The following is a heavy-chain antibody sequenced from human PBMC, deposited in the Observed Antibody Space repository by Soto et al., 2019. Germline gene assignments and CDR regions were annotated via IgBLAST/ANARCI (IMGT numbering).Heavy chain of an antibody. Sequence: PGGSLRLSCAASGFTFSSYWMRWVRQAPGKGLAWVANITQDGSETYYVDSVKGRFTISRDNAKNSLYLQMNSLRAEDTAVYYCARDEYSNPPYYYYGMDVWGQGTTVTVSS. CDR2: ITQDGSET. V-gene: IGHV3-7*01. CDR3: ARDEYSNPPYYYYGMDV. J-gene: IGHJ6*02. CDR1: GFTFSSYW. D-gene: IGHD4-4*01.